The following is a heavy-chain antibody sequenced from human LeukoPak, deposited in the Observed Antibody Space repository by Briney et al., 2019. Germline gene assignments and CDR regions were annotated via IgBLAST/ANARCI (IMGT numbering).Heavy chain of an antibody. CDR2: INHSGST. V-gene: IGHV4-34*01. CDR3: ARGPPYSSSWSRYYYYYGMDV. D-gene: IGHD6-13*01. J-gene: IGHJ6*02. CDR1: GGSFSGYC. Sequence: SETLSLTCAVYGGSFSGYCWSWIRQPPGKGLEWIGEINHSGSTNYNPSLKSRVTISVDTSKNQFSLKLSSVTAADTAVYYCARGPPYSSSWSRYYYYYGMDVWGQGTTVTVSS.